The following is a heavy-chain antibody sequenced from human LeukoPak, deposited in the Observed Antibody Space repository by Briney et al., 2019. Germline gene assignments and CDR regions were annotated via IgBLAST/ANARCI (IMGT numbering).Heavy chain of an antibody. D-gene: IGHD6-6*01. CDR2: IGAYNGNT. V-gene: IGHV1-18*01. Sequence: ASVKVSCKASGYTFTSYGISWVRQAPVQGLEWMGWIGAYNGNTNYAQKLQGRVTMTTDTSTSTAYMELRSLRSDDSAVYYCANGSSSSPFDYWGQGTLVTVSS. CDR3: ANGSSSSPFDY. CDR1: GYTFTSYG. J-gene: IGHJ4*02.